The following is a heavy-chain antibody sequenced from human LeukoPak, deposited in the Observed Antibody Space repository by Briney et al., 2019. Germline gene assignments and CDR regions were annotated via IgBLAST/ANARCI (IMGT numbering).Heavy chain of an antibody. CDR3: VKDPRDTYDTNWIVS. V-gene: IGHV3-23*01. Sequence: GGSLRLSCVASGFSFGNYAMSWVRQAPGKGLQWVSQISGTGGATWYAGFARDRFTISRDNSKKTLYLQMSGLRVEDTAMYYCVKDPRDTYDTNWIVSWGQGTLLIVSS. D-gene: IGHD2-21*01. CDR2: ISGTGGAT. J-gene: IGHJ5*01. CDR1: GFSFGNYA.